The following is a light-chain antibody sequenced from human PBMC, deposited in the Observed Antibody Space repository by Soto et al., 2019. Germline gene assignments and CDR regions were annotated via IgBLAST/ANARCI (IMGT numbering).Light chain of an antibody. Sequence: QSALTQPASVSGSPGQSITISCTGTSSDVGGYNYVSWYQQHPGKAPKLMIYDVSNRPSGVSNRFSGSKSGNTASLTISGLQAEDEADYYCSSHTSSSTVVFGGGIQLTVL. V-gene: IGLV2-14*01. J-gene: IGLJ2*01. CDR2: DVS. CDR1: SSDVGGYNY. CDR3: SSHTSSSTVV.